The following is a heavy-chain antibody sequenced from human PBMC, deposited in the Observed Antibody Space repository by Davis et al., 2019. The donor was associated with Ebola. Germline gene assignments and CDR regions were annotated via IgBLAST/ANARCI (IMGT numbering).Heavy chain of an antibody. CDR3: TTLAGIAVAVGSNQMARAYYYYMDV. J-gene: IGHJ6*03. Sequence: GESLKISCAASGFTFSNAWMSWVRQAPGKGLEWVGRIKSKTDGGTTDYAAPVKGRFTISRDDSKNTLYLQMNSLKTEDTAVYYCTTLAGIAVAVGSNQMARAYYYYMDVWGKGTTVTVSS. D-gene: IGHD6-19*01. V-gene: IGHV3-15*01. CDR1: GFTFSNAW. CDR2: IKSKTDGGTT.